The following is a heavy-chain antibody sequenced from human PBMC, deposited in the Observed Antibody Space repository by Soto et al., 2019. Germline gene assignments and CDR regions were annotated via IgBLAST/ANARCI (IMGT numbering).Heavy chain of an antibody. CDR3: ASSRMAGYHSLAY. J-gene: IGHJ4*02. Sequence: PGGSLRLCCAASGFTFSSYSMNWVRQAPGKGLEGVSYISSSSSTIYYADSVKGRFTISRDNAKNSLYLQMNSLRAEDTVVYYCASSRMAGYHSLAYWGQGTLVTVSS. V-gene: IGHV3-48*01. CDR2: ISSSSSTI. CDR1: GFTFSSYS. D-gene: IGHD5-12*01.